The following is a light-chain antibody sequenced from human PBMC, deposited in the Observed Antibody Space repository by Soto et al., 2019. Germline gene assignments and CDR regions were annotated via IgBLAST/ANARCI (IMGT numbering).Light chain of an antibody. V-gene: IGKV1-5*01. CDR2: DAS. CDR1: QNIDKW. CDR3: QQYSTYPLT. Sequence: DIQMTQSPSTLSASVGDRVSITCRASQNIDKWLAWYQQKPQKAPKLLIYDASKLEPGVPSRLSGGGSGTEFTLTISSLQPDDFATYYCQQYSTYPLTFGGGTKVDIK. J-gene: IGKJ4*01.